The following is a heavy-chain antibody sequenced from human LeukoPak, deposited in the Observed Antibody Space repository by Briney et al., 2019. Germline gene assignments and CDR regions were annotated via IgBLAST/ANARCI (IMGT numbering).Heavy chain of an antibody. CDR1: GFTFSRYG. CDR2: ISSSGSTI. J-gene: IGHJ5*02. CDR3: ARQPRSSSWYVPHWFDP. V-gene: IGHV3-48*03. Sequence: GGSLRLSCAASGFTFSRYGMHWVRQAPGKGLEWVSYISSSGSTIYYADSVKGRFTISRDNAKNSLYLQMNSLRAEDTAVYYCARQPRSSSWYVPHWFDPWGQGTLVTVSS. D-gene: IGHD6-13*01.